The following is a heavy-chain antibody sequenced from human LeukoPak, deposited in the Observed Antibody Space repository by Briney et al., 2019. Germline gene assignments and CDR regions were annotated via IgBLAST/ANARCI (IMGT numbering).Heavy chain of an antibody. J-gene: IGHJ4*02. CDR1: GXTFXXXX. Sequence: SGXTFXXXXXXXXRXXXGXGXXXXXXXSSSSSTIYYADSVKGRFTISRDNAKNSLYLQMNSLRAEDTAVYYCARDSLNEGGYSYGYYYWGQGTLVTVSS. D-gene: IGHD5-18*01. CDR2: XSSSSSTI. V-gene: IGHV3-48*04. CDR3: ARDSLNEGGYSYGYYY.